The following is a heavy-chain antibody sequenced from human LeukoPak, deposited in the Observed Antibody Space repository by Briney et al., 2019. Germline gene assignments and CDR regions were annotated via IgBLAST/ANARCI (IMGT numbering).Heavy chain of an antibody. CDR2: ISSSGSTR. CDR1: GFTFSSYE. D-gene: IGHD5-24*01. Sequence: GGSLRLSCAASGFTFSSYEMNWVRQAPGKGLEWVSYISSSGSTRYYADSVTGRFTISGDNAKKSLYLQMNSLRAEDTAVYYCASDGYNSLEYFQHWGQGTLVTVSS. CDR3: ASDGYNSLEYFQH. V-gene: IGHV3-48*03. J-gene: IGHJ1*01.